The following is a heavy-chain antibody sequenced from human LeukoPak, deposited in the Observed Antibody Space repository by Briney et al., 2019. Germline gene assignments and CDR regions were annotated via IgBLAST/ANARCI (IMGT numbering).Heavy chain of an antibody. CDR3: ARHVAYGPLEI. CDR1: GGSISSYY. D-gene: IGHD3-10*01. Sequence: ASETLSLTCTVSGGSISSYYWSWIRQPPGKGLEWIGYIYYSGSTNYNPSLKSRVTISVDTSKNQFSLKLSSVTAADTAVYYCARHVAYGPLEIWGQGTMVTVSS. CDR2: IYYSGST. V-gene: IGHV4-59*08. J-gene: IGHJ3*02.